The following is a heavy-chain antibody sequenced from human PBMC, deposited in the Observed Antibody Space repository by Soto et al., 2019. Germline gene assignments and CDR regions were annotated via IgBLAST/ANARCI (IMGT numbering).Heavy chain of an antibody. V-gene: IGHV3-48*01. CDR3: ARFAVGATFDY. J-gene: IGHJ4*02. Sequence: GGSLRLSCVASGFTFSNYAMHWVRQAPGKGLEWVSYISSSSSTIYYADSVKGRFTISRDNAKNSLYLQMNSLRAEDTAVYYCARFAVGATFDYWGQGTLVTVSS. CDR2: ISSSSSTI. D-gene: IGHD1-26*01. CDR1: GFTFSNYA.